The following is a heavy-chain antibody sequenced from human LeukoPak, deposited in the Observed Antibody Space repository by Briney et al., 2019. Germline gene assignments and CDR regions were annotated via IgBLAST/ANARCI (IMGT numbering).Heavy chain of an antibody. CDR1: GGSFSGYY. V-gene: IGHV4-34*01. CDR2: INHSGST. D-gene: IGHD5-18*01. J-gene: IGHJ6*03. CDR3: ARVGYSYVINDWSRTGLGAYPTKYYYHMDV. Sequence: PSETLSLTCAVYGGSFSGYYWSWIRQPPGKGLEWIGEINHSGSTNYNPSLKSRVTISGDTSKNQFSLKLSSVTAADAAVYFCARVGYSYVINDWSRTGLGAYPTKYYYHMDVWGKGTTVTVSS.